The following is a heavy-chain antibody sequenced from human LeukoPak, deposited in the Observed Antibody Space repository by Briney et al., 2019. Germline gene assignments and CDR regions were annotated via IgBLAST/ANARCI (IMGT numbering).Heavy chain of an antibody. D-gene: IGHD1-26*01. CDR2: MNPNSGNT. Sequence: APVKVSCKASGCTFTSYDINWVRQATGQGLEWMGWMNPNSGNTGYAQKFQGRVTMTRNTSISTAYMELSSLRSEDTAVYYCARDRIVGPTDAFDIWGQGTMVTVSS. CDR3: ARDRIVGPTDAFDI. CDR1: GCTFTSYD. J-gene: IGHJ3*02. V-gene: IGHV1-8*01.